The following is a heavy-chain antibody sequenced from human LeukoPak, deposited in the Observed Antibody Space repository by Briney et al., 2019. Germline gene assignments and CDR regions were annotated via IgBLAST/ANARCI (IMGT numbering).Heavy chain of an antibody. Sequence: PGGSLRLSCAASGFTFSSYGMHWVRQAPGKGLEWVAFIWYDGSNKYYADSVKGRFTISRDNSKNTLYLQMNSLRAEDTAVYYCAKAPFDYWGQGTLVTVSS. V-gene: IGHV3-30*02. CDR3: AKAPFDY. CDR1: GFTFSSYG. CDR2: IWYDGSNK. J-gene: IGHJ4*02.